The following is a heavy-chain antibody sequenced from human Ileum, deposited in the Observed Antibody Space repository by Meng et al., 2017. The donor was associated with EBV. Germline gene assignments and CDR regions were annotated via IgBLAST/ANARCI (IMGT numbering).Heavy chain of an antibody. D-gene: IGHD4-23*01. CDR3: ARYGRCNGNSFYCFDP. Sequence: QGALPKGATGLLNPSETLSLTCAGYAGSFNDYYWTWLRQPPGKGLEWIGEIDQSGYTKFNPSLSSRATISRDTSNNQFSLRLNSVTAADTALYYCARYGRCNGNSFYCFDPWGQGTLVTVSS. CDR2: IDQSGYT. V-gene: IGHV4-34*01. J-gene: IGHJ5*02. CDR1: AGSFNDYY.